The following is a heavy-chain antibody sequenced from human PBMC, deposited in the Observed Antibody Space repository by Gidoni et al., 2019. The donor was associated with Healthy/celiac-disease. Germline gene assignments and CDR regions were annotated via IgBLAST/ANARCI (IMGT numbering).Heavy chain of an antibody. D-gene: IGHD4-17*01. V-gene: IGHV1-69*02. CDR3: ASYGDYEMYYFDY. CDR2: PILGIA. Sequence: PILGIANYAQKFQGRVTITADKSTSTAYMELSSLRSEDTAVYYCASYGDYEMYYFDYWGQGTLVTVSS. J-gene: IGHJ4*02.